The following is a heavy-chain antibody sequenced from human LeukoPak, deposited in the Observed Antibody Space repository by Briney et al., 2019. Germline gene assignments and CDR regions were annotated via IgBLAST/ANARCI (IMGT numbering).Heavy chain of an antibody. J-gene: IGHJ1*01. CDR3: AKEYFDWLSPFQH. CDR2: ISGSGGST. CDR1: GFTFSSYA. Sequence: PGGSLRLSCAASGFTFSSYAMSWVRQAPGKGLEWVSAISGSGGSTYYADFVKGRFTISRDNSKNTLYLQMSSLRAEDTAVYYCAKEYFDWLSPFQHWGQGTLVTVSS. D-gene: IGHD3-9*01. V-gene: IGHV3-23*01.